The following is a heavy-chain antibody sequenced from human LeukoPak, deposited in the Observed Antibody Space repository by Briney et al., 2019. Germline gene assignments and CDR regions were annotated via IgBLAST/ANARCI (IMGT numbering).Heavy chain of an antibody. CDR3: AKVVAAHYYFDY. CDR1: GFTFSSYA. CDR2: ISGSGGST. D-gene: IGHD6-6*01. Sequence: PGGSLRLSCAASGFTFSSYAMSWVRQAPGKGLERVSAISGSGGSTYYADSVKGRFTISRDNSKNTLYLQMNSLRAEDTAAYYCAKVVAAHYYFDYWGQGTLVTVSS. V-gene: IGHV3-23*01. J-gene: IGHJ4*02.